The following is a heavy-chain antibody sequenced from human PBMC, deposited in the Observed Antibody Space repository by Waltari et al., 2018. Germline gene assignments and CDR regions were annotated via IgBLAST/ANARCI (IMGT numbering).Heavy chain of an antibody. CDR3: ARDDSSSGSYDAFDI. CDR1: GFSFSHYW. D-gene: IGHD3-22*01. Sequence: EVQLVESGGGLVQPGGSLRLSCAASGFSFSHYWMSWVRQAPGKGMEWGADIKGDGSRKYYLDSVRGRFSISRDNTKNSVDLQMNSLRAEDTAVYYCARDDSSSGSYDAFDIWGQGTMVAVSS. J-gene: IGHJ3*02. CDR2: IKGDGSRK. V-gene: IGHV3-7*01.